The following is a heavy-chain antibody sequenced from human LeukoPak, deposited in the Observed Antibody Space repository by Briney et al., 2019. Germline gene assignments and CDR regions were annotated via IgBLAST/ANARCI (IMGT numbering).Heavy chain of an antibody. CDR3: AADYRDAFDI. J-gene: IGHJ3*02. Sequence: PSETLSLTCTVSGGSISDYYWNWIRQPPGKGLEWIGYINHSGNTKYNPSLKSRVSISSVTSKNNFSLRLSSVTAADTAVYYCAADYRDAFDIWGQGTMVTVSS. V-gene: IGHV4-59*01. CDR1: GGSISDYY. CDR2: INHSGNT. D-gene: IGHD5-12*01.